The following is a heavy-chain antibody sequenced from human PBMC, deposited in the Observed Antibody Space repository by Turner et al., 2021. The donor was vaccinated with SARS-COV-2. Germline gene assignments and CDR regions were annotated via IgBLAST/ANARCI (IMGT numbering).Heavy chain of an antibody. V-gene: IGHV1-24*01. Sequence: QVQLVQSGDEVKKPGASVKVSGKVSGYTLTELSMHWVRQAPGKGLEWIGRFDPEDGGTIYAHTFQVRVTMTVYTSAYTAYMHLSMLRSEDVSVYYLSTGVAVACSPSKYCYYYCIDVWGQGTTVTVSS. CDR2: FDPEDGGT. CDR3: STGVAVACSPSKYCYYYCIDV. J-gene: IGHJ6*02. D-gene: IGHD2-15*01. CDR1: GYTLTELS.